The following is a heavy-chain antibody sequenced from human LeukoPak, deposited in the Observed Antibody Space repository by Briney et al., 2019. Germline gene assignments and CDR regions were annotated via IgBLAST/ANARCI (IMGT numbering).Heavy chain of an antibody. D-gene: IGHD6-19*01. CDR1: GYSISSGYY. V-gene: IGHV4-38-2*02. Sequence: SETLSLTCVVSGYSISSGYYWGWIRQPPGKGLEWIGSIYHSGSTYYNPSLKSRVTISVDMSKNQFSLKLSSVTAADTAVYYCTRDSSGWIGYFDYWGQGTLVTVSS. CDR3: TRDSSGWIGYFDY. J-gene: IGHJ4*02. CDR2: IYHSGST.